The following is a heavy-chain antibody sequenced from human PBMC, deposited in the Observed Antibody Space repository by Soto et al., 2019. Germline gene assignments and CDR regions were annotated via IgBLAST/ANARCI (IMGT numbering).Heavy chain of an antibody. D-gene: IGHD3-10*01. J-gene: IGHJ6*02. CDR1: GGTFSSYA. CDR3: ARDNLPGANYYSGMDF. V-gene: IGHV1-69*06. CDR2: IIPIFGTA. Sequence: QVQLVQSGAEVKKPGASVKVSCKASGGTFSSYAISWVRQAPGQGLEWMGGIIPIFGTANYAQKFQGRVTITADKSTSTAYMELSSLRSEDTAVYYCARDNLPGANYYSGMDFWGQGTTVTVSS.